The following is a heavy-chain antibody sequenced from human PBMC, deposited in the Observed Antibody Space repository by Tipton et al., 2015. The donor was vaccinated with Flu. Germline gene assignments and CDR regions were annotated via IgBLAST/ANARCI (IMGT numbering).Heavy chain of an antibody. V-gene: IGHV4-38-2*01. CDR1: GDSLGSRHF. J-gene: IGHJ5*02. CDR3: ARRDYSNYVSEPKNWFDP. D-gene: IGHD4-11*01. CDR2: IHRSGSA. Sequence: TLSLTCSVSGDSLGSRHFWGWIRQSPGKGLEWIGNIHRSGSAYYNPSLQSRVTMSVDESKIQFSLRLTSVTAADTAVYWCARRDYSNYVSEPKNWFDPWGQGTLVTVSS.